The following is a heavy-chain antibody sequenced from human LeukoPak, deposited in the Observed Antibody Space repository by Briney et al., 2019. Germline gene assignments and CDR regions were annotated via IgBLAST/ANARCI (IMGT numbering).Heavy chain of an antibody. J-gene: IGHJ4*02. V-gene: IGHV3-74*01. CDR2: FNSDGSST. Sequence: GGSLRLSCAASGFTFSSYWMNRSAQAPGKGLGWFSGFNSDGSSTSYADSVKGRFTISRDNAKNTLYLQMNSLRAEDTAVYYCAGDYDYVWGSYRYLGDWGQGTLVTVSS. D-gene: IGHD3-16*02. CDR3: AGDYDYVWGSYRYLGD. CDR1: GFTFSSYW.